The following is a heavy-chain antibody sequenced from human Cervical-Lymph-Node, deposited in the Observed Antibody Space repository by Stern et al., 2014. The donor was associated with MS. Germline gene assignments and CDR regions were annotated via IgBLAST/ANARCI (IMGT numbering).Heavy chain of an antibody. CDR2: IIPILGIA. D-gene: IGHD1/OR15-1a*01. Sequence: QVQLVESGAEVKKPGSSVKVSCKASGGTFSSYTISWVRQAPGQGLEWMGRIIPILGIANYAQKFQGRVTITADKSTSTAYMELSSLRSEDTAVYYCARDQTGQKAQNWNRQFDPWGQGTLVTVSS. CDR1: GGTFSSYT. J-gene: IGHJ5*02. V-gene: IGHV1-69*09. CDR3: ARDQTGQKAQNWNRQFDP.